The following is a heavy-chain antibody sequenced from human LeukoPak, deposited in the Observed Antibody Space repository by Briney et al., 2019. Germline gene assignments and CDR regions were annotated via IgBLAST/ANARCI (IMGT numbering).Heavy chain of an antibody. D-gene: IGHD3-22*01. V-gene: IGHV1-2*02. CDR3: AREGGYYDTTGYYAY. CDR1: GYTFSGYY. J-gene: IGHJ4*02. CDR2: INPNTGDT. Sequence: ASVKVSCKTSGYTFSGYYIHWVRQAPGQGLEWMGWINPNTGDTTHAQNFQGRVTMARDTSINTAYMELTRLRSDDTAVYYCAREGGYYDTTGYYAYWGQGSLATVSS.